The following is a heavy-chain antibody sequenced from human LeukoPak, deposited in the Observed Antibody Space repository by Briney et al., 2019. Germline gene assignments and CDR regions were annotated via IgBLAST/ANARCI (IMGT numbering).Heavy chain of an antibody. D-gene: IGHD6-6*01. V-gene: IGHV4-59*08. CDR3: ARWRSSSSYDAFDI. CDR1: GGSISSHY. J-gene: IGHJ3*02. Sequence: SETLSLTCTVSGGSISSHYWSWIRQPPGKGLEWIEYIYYSGSTDYNPSLKTRVTISVDTSKNQFSLKLSSVAAADTAVYYCARWRSSSSYDAFDIWGQGTLVTVSS. CDR2: IYYSGST.